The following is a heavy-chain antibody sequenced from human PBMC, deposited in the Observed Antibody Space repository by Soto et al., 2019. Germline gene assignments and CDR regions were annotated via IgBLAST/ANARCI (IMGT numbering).Heavy chain of an antibody. Sequence: EVQLLESGGGLVQPGGSLRLSCAASGFTFTTYSMSWVRQAPGQGLEGVSSISGSGGSTNYADSVKGRFTISRDNSKNTLYLQMSSLRDEDTALYYCESCHGGTTFGCGWFEPWGLGTQVTISS. CDR3: ESCHGGTTFGCGWFEP. CDR1: GFTFTTYS. V-gene: IGHV3-23*01. CDR2: ISGSGGST. J-gene: IGHJ5*02. D-gene: IGHD2-2*01.